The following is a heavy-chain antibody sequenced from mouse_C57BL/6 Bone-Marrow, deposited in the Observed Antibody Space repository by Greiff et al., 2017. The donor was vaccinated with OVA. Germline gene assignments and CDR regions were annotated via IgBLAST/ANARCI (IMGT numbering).Heavy chain of an antibody. CDR1: SYTFTSSW. V-gene: IGHV1-5*01. J-gene: IGHJ4*01. CDR3: TRVIYYYGSTYYYAMDY. CDR2: IYPGNSDT. Sequence: VQLQQSGTVLARPGASVKMSCKTSSYTFTSSWMHWVKQRPGQGLEWIGAIYPGNSDTSYNQKFKGKAKLTAVTSASTAYMELSRLTNEDSAVYYCTRVIYYYGSTYYYAMDYWGQGTSVTVSS. D-gene: IGHD1-1*01.